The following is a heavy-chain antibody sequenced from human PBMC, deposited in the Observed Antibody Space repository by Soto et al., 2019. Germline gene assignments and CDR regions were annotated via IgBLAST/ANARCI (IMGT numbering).Heavy chain of an antibody. J-gene: IGHJ6*02. CDR1: GFTFTSSA. V-gene: IGHV1-58*01. Sequence: SVKVSCKASGFTFTSSAVQWVRQARGQRLEWIGWIVVGSGNTNYAQKFQERVTITRDMSTSTAYMELSSLRSEDTAVYDCAAAFRYSLSSWSGIVGATPPGYGMDVWGQGTTVTVSS. CDR2: IVVGSGNT. D-gene: IGHD1-26*01. CDR3: AAAFRYSLSSWSGIVGATPPGYGMDV.